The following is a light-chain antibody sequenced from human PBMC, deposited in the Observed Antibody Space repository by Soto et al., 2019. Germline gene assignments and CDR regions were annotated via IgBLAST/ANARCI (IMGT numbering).Light chain of an antibody. CDR1: HTIYSW. CDR2: QAS. Sequence: DVQMTQSPSTLSASVGDRVTITCRASHTIYSWLAWYQQKPGKAPTLLIYQASSLESGVPSRFSGSGSGTEFTLTISSLLPDDFATYYCQQYNTSPTVGGGTKVEIK. J-gene: IGKJ4*01. V-gene: IGKV1-5*03. CDR3: QQYNTSPT.